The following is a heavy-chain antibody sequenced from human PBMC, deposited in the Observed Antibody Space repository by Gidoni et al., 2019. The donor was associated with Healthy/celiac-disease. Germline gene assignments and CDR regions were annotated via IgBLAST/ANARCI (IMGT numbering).Heavy chain of an antibody. CDR1: GGSFSGYY. D-gene: IGHD2-2*02. Sequence: QVQLQQWGAGLLKPSETLSLTCAVYGGSFSGYYWSWIRQPPGKGLEWIGEINHSGSTNYNPSLKSRVTISVDTSKNQFSLKLSSVTAADTAVYYCARVRRGSYCSSTSCSTPRNWFDPWGQGTLVTVSS. CDR2: INHSGST. CDR3: ARVRRGSYCSSTSCSTPRNWFDP. J-gene: IGHJ5*02. V-gene: IGHV4-34*01.